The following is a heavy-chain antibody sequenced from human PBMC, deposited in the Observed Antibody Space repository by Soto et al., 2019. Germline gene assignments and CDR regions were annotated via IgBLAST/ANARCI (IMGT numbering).Heavy chain of an antibody. CDR1: GYTFTSYG. Sequence: VASVKVSCKASGYTFTSYGISWVRQAPGQGLEWMGWISAYNGNTNYAQKLQGRVTMTTDTSTSTAYMELRSLRSDDTAVYYCARGDYYDSSGYYDYWGQGALVTVSS. D-gene: IGHD3-22*01. J-gene: IGHJ4*02. CDR3: ARGDYYDSSGYYDY. CDR2: ISAYNGNT. V-gene: IGHV1-18*04.